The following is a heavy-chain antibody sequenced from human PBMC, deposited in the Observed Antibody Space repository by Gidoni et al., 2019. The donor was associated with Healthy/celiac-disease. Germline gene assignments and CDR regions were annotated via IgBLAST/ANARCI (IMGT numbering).Heavy chain of an antibody. D-gene: IGHD2-15*01. V-gene: IGHV1-69*01. CDR3: ARETPTGYCSGGSCFDY. CDR2: IIPIFGTA. Sequence: QVQLVQSGAEVKKTGSSVKVSCKASGGTLRSNAISWVRQAPGQGLDWMGGIIPIFGTANYAQKFQGRVTITADESTSTAYMELSSLRSEDTAVYYCARETPTGYCSGGSCFDYWGQGTLVTVSS. CDR1: GGTLRSNA. J-gene: IGHJ4*02.